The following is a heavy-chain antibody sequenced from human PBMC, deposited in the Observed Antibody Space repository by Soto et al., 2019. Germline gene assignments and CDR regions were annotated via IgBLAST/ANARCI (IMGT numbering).Heavy chain of an antibody. CDR1: GYTFTSYG. CDR3: ARLDCISTSCPWAGMDV. J-gene: IGHJ6*02. D-gene: IGHD2-2*01. CDR2: ISAYNGNT. V-gene: IGHV1-18*01. Sequence: QVQLVQSGAEVKKPGASVKVSCKASGYTFTSYGISWVRQAPGQGLEWMGWISAYNGNTNYAQKLQGRVTMTTDTSTSTAYMELRSLRSDDTAVYYCARLDCISTSCPWAGMDVWGQGTTVTVSS.